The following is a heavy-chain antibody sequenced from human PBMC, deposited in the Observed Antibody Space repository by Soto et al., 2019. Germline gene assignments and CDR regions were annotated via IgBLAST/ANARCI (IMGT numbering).Heavy chain of an antibody. Sequence: GGSLRLSCAASGFTVSSKYMSWVRQAPGKGLEWVSLIQSGGPTYYADSVKGRFTISRDTSENTLHLQMNSLRAEDTAIYYCAKDRGAGGRFSGIAVAGIPSWGQGTLVTVSS. CDR1: GFTVSSKY. J-gene: IGHJ5*02. V-gene: IGHV3-66*01. CDR2: IQSGGPT. D-gene: IGHD6-19*01. CDR3: AKDRGAGGRFSGIAVAGIPS.